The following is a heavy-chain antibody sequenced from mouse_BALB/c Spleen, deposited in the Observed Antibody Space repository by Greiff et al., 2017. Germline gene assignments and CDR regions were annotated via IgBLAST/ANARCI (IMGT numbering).Heavy chain of an antibody. CDR2: INPSTGYT. CDR1: GYTFTGYW. J-gene: IGHJ1*01. CDR3: ARSSIYDGYYWYFDV. D-gene: IGHD2-3*01. V-gene: IGHV1-7*01. Sequence: QVQLQQSGAELAKPGASVKMSCKASGYTFTGYWMHWVKQRPGQGLEWIGYINPSTGYTEYNQKFKDKATLTADKSSSTAYMQLSSLTSEDSAVYYCARSSIYDGYYWYFDVWGAGTTVTVSS.